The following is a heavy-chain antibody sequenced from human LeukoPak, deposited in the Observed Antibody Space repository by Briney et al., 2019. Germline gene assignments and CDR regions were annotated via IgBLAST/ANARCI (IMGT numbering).Heavy chain of an antibody. Sequence: VASVKVSCKASGYTFTSYAMNWVRQAPGQGLEWMGWINTNTGNPTYAQGFTGRFVFSLDTSVSTAYLQISSLKAEDTAVYYCARDGVRAVATMANFDYWGQGTLVTVSS. CDR3: ARDGVRAVATMANFDY. CDR2: INTNTGNP. D-gene: IGHD5-12*01. J-gene: IGHJ4*02. V-gene: IGHV7-4-1*02. CDR1: GYTFTSYA.